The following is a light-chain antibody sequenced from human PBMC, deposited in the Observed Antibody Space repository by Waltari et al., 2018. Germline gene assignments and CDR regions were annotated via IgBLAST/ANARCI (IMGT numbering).Light chain of an antibody. Sequence: EIVLTQSPATLSLSPGERATLSCRASQSVRSYLAWYQQKPGQAPSLLIYDTSNRASGLPARFSGSGSRTDFSLSISSLEPEDFAVYYCQQRHNWPLTFGGGTKVEIK. CDR2: DTS. J-gene: IGKJ4*01. CDR1: QSVRSY. V-gene: IGKV3-11*01. CDR3: QQRHNWPLT.